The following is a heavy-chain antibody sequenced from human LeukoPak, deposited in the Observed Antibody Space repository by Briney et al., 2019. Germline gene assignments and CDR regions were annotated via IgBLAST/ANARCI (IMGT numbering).Heavy chain of an antibody. J-gene: IGHJ4*02. D-gene: IGHD3-22*01. V-gene: IGHV3-23*01. Sequence: PGGSLRLSCAASGFTFSSYGMSWVRQAPGKGLEWVSAISGSGGSTYYADSVKGRFTISRDNSKNTLYLQMNSLRAEDTAVYYCAKPGVGDSSHYYWGQGTLVTVSS. CDR1: GFTFSSYG. CDR3: AKPGVGDSSHYY. CDR2: ISGSGGST.